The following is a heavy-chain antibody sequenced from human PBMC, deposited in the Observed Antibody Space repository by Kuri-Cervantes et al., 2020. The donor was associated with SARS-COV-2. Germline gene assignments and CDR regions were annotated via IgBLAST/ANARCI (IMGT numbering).Heavy chain of an antibody. Sequence: ASVKVSCKASGYTFTSYDINWVRQATGQGLEWMGWMNPNSGNTGYAQKFQGRVTMTRNTSISTAYMELSSLRSDDTAVYYCARAGFFGDYGPSHWFDPWGQGTLVTVSS. J-gene: IGHJ5*02. D-gene: IGHD4-17*01. CDR3: ARAGFFGDYGPSHWFDP. V-gene: IGHV1-8*01. CDR2: MNPNSGNT. CDR1: GYTFTSYD.